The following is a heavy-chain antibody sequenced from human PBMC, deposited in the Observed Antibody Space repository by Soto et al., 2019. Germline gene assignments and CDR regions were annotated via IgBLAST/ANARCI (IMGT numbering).Heavy chain of an antibody. Sequence: SETLSLTCTVSGGSISSGGYYWSWIRQHPGKGLEWIGYIYYSGSTYYNPSLKSRVTISVDTSKNQFSLKLSSVTAADTAVYYCARGPGIMAKIDYWGQGTLVTVS. CDR2: IYYSGST. CDR3: ARGPGIMAKIDY. CDR1: GGSISSGGYY. V-gene: IGHV4-31*03. D-gene: IGHD3-16*01. J-gene: IGHJ4*02.